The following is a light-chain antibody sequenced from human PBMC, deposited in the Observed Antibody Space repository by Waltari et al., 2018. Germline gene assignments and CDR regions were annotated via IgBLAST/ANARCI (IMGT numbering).Light chain of an antibody. CDR3: VLYMGGGIL. V-gene: IGLV8-61*01. J-gene: IGLJ3*02. Sequence: QTVVTQEPSFSVSPGGTVTLTCGLTSGSVYSSYYPSWYQQTPGQAPRPLISRTNTRSSGVPDRFSGSILGTKAALTITGAQADDESDYYCVLYMGGGILFGGGTKLTVL. CDR1: SGSVYSSYY. CDR2: RTN.